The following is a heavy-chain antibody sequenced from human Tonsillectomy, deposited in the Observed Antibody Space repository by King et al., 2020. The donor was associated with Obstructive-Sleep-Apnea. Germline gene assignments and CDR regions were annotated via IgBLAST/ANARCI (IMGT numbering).Heavy chain of an antibody. CDR2: ISGSGGST. V-gene: IGHV3-23*04. CDR3: AKDSGYSYGSDYYYYNGMDV. J-gene: IGHJ6*02. CDR1: GFTFSSYA. Sequence: VQLVESGGGLVQPGGSLTLSCAASGFTFSSYAMTWVRQAPGKGLEWVSAISGSGGSTYYADSVKGRFTFSRDNSKNTLYLQMNSRRAEDTAIYYCAKDSGYSYGSDYYYYNGMDVWGQGTTVTVSS. D-gene: IGHD5-18*01.